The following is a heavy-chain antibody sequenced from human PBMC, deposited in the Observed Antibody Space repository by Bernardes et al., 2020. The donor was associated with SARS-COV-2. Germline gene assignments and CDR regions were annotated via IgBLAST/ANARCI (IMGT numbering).Heavy chain of an antibody. CDR2: IISNSGNT. Sequence: VMVPSKSSGYRFTDYGICSWRHVPGEGLEWRGWIISNSGNTNYAQKFQGRLTMTTDTSTGTAYMELGCLRSDDTAMYYCARDLGVIVLPPNNANFDCWGQGTLVTVSS. J-gene: IGHJ4*02. CDR3: ARDLGVIVLPPNNANFDC. D-gene: IGHD3-16*02. V-gene: IGHV1-18*01. CDR1: GYRFTDYG.